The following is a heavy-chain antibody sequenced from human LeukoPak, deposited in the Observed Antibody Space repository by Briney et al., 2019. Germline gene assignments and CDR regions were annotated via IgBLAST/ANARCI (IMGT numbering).Heavy chain of an antibody. CDR1: GYTFTSYG. CDR3: ARDLQPTNELRFLEWFNYYYYYMDV. V-gene: IGHV1-18*01. J-gene: IGHJ6*03. Sequence: ASVKVSCKASGYTFTSYGISWVRQAPGQGLEWMGWISAYNGNTNYAQKLQGRVTMTTDTSTSTAYMELRSLRSDDTAVYYCARDLQPTNELRFLEWFNYYYYYMDVWGKGTTVTVSS. CDR2: ISAYNGNT. D-gene: IGHD3-3*01.